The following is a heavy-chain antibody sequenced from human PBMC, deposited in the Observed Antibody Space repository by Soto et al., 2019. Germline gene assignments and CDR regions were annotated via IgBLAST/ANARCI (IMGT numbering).Heavy chain of an antibody. D-gene: IGHD3-10*01. CDR2: IYYSGST. V-gene: IGHV4-59*01. CDR1: GGSISSYY. J-gene: IGHJ5*02. CDR3: AREILGWFDP. Sequence: PSETLSLTCTVSGGSISSYYWSWIRQPPGKGLEWIGYIYYSGSTNYNPSLKSRVTISVDTSKNQFSLKLSSVTAADTAVYYCAREILGWFDPWGQGTLVTVSS.